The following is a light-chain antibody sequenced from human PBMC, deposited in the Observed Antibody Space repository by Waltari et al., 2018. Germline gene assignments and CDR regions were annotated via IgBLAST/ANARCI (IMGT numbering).Light chain of an antibody. Sequence: SYKLTQPPSVSVSPGQTASISCSGDNLGDKYTSWYQQKAGQSPVLVIYHDSRRPSGIPDRFSGSNSGNTASLTISGTQALDEADYYCLAWDSSTAVFGTGTKLTVL. J-gene: IGLJ1*01. V-gene: IGLV3-1*01. CDR2: HDS. CDR3: LAWDSSTAV. CDR1: NLGDKY.